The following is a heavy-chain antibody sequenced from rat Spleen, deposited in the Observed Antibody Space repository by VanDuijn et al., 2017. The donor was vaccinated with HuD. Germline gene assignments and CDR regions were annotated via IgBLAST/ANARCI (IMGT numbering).Heavy chain of an antibody. CDR3: ARHDNDFDY. CDR1: GFTFSNYY. CDR2: ISYDGSST. V-gene: IGHV5-29*01. J-gene: IGHJ2*01. Sequence: EVQLVESGGGLVQPGRSMKLSCAALGFTFSNYYMAWVRQAPTKGLEWVATISYDGSSTYYRDSVKGRFTISRDNAKSTLYLQMDSLRSEDTATYYCARHDNDFDYWGQGVMVTVSS. D-gene: IGHD1-10*01.